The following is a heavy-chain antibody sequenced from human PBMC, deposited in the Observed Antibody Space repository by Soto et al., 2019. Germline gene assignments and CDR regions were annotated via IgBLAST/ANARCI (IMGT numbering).Heavy chain of an antibody. Sequence: GGSLRLSCAASGFTVSSNYMSLVRQAPGKGLEWVSVIYSGGSTYYADSVKGRFTISRDNSKNTLYLQMDSLRAEDTAVYYCARDLWAFYGDYANAFDIWGQGTMVTVSS. J-gene: IGHJ3*02. CDR1: GFTVSSNY. CDR3: ARDLWAFYGDYANAFDI. D-gene: IGHD4-17*01. CDR2: IYSGGST. V-gene: IGHV3-66*01.